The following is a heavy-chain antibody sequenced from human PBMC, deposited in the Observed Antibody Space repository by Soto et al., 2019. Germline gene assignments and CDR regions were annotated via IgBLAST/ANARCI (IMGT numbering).Heavy chain of an antibody. J-gene: IGHJ6*02. V-gene: IGHV3-74*01. Sequence: GGSLRLSCAASGFTFTSYWMHWVRQVPGKGLVWVSRINSDGSTTNYADSVKGRFTISRDNAKNTVYLQMNSLRAEDTAMYYCARGIKNFYGVDVWGQGTTVTVS. D-gene: IGHD2-21*01. CDR2: INSDGSTT. CDR1: GFTFTSYW. CDR3: ARGIKNFYGVDV.